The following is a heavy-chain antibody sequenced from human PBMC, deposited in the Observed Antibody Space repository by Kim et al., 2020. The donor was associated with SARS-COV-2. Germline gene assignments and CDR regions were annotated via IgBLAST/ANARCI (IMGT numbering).Heavy chain of an antibody. CDR2: INHSGST. J-gene: IGHJ4*02. V-gene: IGHV4-34*01. CDR3: ARGKVDGYNLLFDY. CDR1: GGSFSGYY. Sequence: SETLSLTCAVYGGSFSGYYWSWIRQPPGKGLEWIGEINHSGSTNYNPSLKSRVTISVDTSKNQFSLKLSSVTAADTAVYYCARGKVDGYNLLFDYWGQGTLVTVSS. D-gene: IGHD5-12*01.